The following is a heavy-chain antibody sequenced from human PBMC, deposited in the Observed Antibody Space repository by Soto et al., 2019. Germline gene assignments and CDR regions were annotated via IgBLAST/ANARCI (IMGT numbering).Heavy chain of an antibody. Sequence: QVQLVQSGAEVKKPGSSVKVSCKASGGTFSSYAISWVRQAPGQGLEWMGGIIPIFGTANYAQKFQGRVTITADESTSTAYMELSSLRSEDTAVYYCARGGDGYKIPLTDYSYGMDVWGQGTTVTVSS. CDR2: IIPIFGTA. V-gene: IGHV1-69*12. CDR1: GGTFSSYA. D-gene: IGHD5-12*01. J-gene: IGHJ6*02. CDR3: ARGGDGYKIPLTDYSYGMDV.